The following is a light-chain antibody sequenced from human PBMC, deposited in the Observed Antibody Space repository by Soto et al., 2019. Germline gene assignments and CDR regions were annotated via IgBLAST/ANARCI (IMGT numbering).Light chain of an antibody. CDR2: AAS. Sequence: DIQMTQSPASVSASVGDRVTLTCRASQDISNWLAWYQQKPGKAPKLLIYAASSLQTGVPSRFSGSGSGTDFPLTSSSLQPEDFATYYCQQADSVPLTFGGGTKVVIK. CDR1: QDISNW. CDR3: QQADSVPLT. V-gene: IGKV1D-12*01. J-gene: IGKJ4*01.